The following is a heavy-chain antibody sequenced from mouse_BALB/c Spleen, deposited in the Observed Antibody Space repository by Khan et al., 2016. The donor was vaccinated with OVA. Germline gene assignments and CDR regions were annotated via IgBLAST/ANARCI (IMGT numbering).Heavy chain of an antibody. J-gene: IGHJ2*01. V-gene: IGHV3-2*02. D-gene: IGHD2-12*01. Sequence: EVQLQESGPGLVKPSQSLSLTCTVTGYSITSGYAWNWIRQFPGNKLEWMGYISYSGVTSYTPSLKSRISITRDTSKNQFFLQLNSVTTEDTATYYCACGSYIRYYIDYWGQGTTLTVSS. CDR3: ACGSYIRYYIDY. CDR1: GYSITSGYA. CDR2: ISYSGVT.